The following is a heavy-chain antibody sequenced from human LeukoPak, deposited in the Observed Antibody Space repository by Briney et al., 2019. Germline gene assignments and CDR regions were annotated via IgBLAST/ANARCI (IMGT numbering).Heavy chain of an antibody. Sequence: PGGSLRPSCAASGFTFAGYAMSWVRQSPGKGLEWVSSITGSGSSTYYADSVKGRFTISRDNSEDMLYLQMNTLRAEDTALYYCAKSYSSSWYSSQNWGQGTLVTVSS. J-gene: IGHJ4*02. V-gene: IGHV3-23*01. CDR3: AKSYSSSWYSSQN. CDR2: ITGSGSST. D-gene: IGHD6-13*01. CDR1: GFTFAGYA.